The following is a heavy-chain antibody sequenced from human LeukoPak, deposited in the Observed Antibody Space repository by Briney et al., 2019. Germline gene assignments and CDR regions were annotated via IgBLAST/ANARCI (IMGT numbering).Heavy chain of an antibody. Sequence: PGGSLRLPCAASGFTFSSYWMSWVRQAPGKGLEWVANIKQDGSEKYYVDSVKGRFTISRDNAKNSLYLQMNSLRAEDTAVYYCAAAGMYYYDSSGYLPGWGQGTLVTVSS. CDR3: AAAGMYYYDSSGYLPG. CDR1: GFTFSSYW. CDR2: IKQDGSEK. J-gene: IGHJ4*02. D-gene: IGHD3-22*01. V-gene: IGHV3-7*01.